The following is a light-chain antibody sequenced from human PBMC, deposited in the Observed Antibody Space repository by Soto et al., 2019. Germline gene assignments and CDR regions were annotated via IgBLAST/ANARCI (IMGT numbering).Light chain of an antibody. J-gene: IGLJ3*02. Sequence: QSVLTQPASVSGSPGQSITISCTGTSSDVGAYNHVSWYQQHPGKVPKVMIYEVNNRPSGVSNRFSASKSGNTASLTISGLQAEDEATYYCSSFTSGGTGVFGGGTKVTVL. CDR1: SSDVGAYNH. V-gene: IGLV2-14*03. CDR2: EVN. CDR3: SSFTSGGTGV.